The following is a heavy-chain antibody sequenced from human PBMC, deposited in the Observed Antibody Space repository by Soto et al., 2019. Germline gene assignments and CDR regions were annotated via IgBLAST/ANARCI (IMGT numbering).Heavy chain of an antibody. CDR3: ASPSSGYYYVDY. V-gene: IGHV4-39*01. J-gene: IGHJ4*02. Sequence: SETKSLTCTVSGGYISSSSYYWGWIRQPPGKGLEWIGSIYYSGSTYYNPSLKSRVTISVDTSKNQFSLKLSSVTAADTAVYYCASPSSGYYYVDYWGQGTLVTVSS. CDR2: IYYSGST. CDR1: GGYISSSSYY. D-gene: IGHD3-22*01.